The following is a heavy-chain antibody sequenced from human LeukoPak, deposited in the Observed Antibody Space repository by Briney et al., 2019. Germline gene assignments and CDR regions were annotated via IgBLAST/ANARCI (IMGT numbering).Heavy chain of an antibody. D-gene: IGHD3-22*01. V-gene: IGHV3-23*01. Sequence: GGSLRLSCAASGFTFSSYAMSWVRQAPGKGLEWVSAISGSGGSTYYADSVKGRFTISRDNSKNTLYLQMNSLRAEDTAVYYCAEVHYYDSSGYYYYYYGMDVWGQGTTVTVSS. CDR3: AEVHYYDSSGYYYYYYGMDV. CDR2: ISGSGGST. J-gene: IGHJ6*02. CDR1: GFTFSSYA.